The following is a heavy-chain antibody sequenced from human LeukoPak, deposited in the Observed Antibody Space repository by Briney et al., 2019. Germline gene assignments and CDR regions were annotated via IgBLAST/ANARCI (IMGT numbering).Heavy chain of an antibody. D-gene: IGHD3-16*01. V-gene: IGHV4-4*07. CDR2: IYTSGST. CDR3: ARGPLIWGYFDL. Sequence: PSETLSLTCTVSGGSISSYYWSWLRQPAGKGLEWIGRIYTSGSTNYNPSLKRRVTISVDKSKNQFSLKLSSVTAADTAVYYCARGPLIWGYFDLWGRGTLVTVSS. J-gene: IGHJ2*01. CDR1: GGSISSYY.